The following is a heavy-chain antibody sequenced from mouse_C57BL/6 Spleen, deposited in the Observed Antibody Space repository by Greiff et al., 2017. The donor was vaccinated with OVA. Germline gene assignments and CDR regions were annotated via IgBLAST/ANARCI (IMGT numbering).Heavy chain of an antibody. J-gene: IGHJ4*01. D-gene: IGHD3-2*02. V-gene: IGHV1-52*01. Sequence: QVQLQQPGAELVRPGSSVKLSCKASGYTFTSYWMHWVKQRPIQGLEWIGNIDPSDSETHYNQKFKDKATLTVDKSSSTAYMQLSSLTSEDSAVYYCARSAAQAYYDAMDYWGQGTSVTVSS. CDR3: ARSAAQAYYDAMDY. CDR2: IDPSDSET. CDR1: GYTFTSYW.